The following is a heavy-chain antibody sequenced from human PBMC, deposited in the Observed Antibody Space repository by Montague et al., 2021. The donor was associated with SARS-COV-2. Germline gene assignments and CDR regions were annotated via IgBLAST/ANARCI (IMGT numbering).Heavy chain of an antibody. CDR3: ARGAPTITMIVVVFTGAGGYFDL. CDR1: GGSFSGYY. J-gene: IGHJ2*01. CDR2: INHSGST. D-gene: IGHD3-22*01. Sequence: SETLSLTCAVHGGSFSGYYWSWIRQPPGKGLEWIGEINHSGSTNYNPSLKSRVSISVDTSKNQFSLKLSSVTAADTAVYYCARGAPTITMIVVVFTGAGGYFDLWGRGTLVTVSS. V-gene: IGHV4-34*01.